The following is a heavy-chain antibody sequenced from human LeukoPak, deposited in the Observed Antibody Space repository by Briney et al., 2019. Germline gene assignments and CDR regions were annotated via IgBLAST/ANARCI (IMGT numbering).Heavy chain of an antibody. V-gene: IGHV4-59*01. CDR3: ARDPFYDSSGEDAFDI. J-gene: IGHJ3*02. Sequence: SETLSLTCAVYGGSFSGYYWSWIRQPPGKGLEWIGHIRYSGSTNYNPSLKSRVTISVDTSKNQFSLKLSSVTAADTAVYYCARDPFYDSSGEDAFDIWGQGTMVTVSS. D-gene: IGHD3-22*01. CDR2: IRYSGST. CDR1: GGSFSGYY.